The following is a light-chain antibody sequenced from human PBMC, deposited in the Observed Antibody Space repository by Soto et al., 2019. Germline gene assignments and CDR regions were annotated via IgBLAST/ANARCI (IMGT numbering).Light chain of an antibody. J-gene: IGKJ5*01. Sequence: DIQLTQSPSFLSASVGDRVTITCRASQGISSYLAWYQQKPGKAPTILIYAASTLQSGVPSRFSGSGSGTEFTLTISSLQPEDFATYYCQQLNSYPITFGQGTRLEIK. V-gene: IGKV1-9*01. CDR2: AAS. CDR1: QGISSY. CDR3: QQLNSYPIT.